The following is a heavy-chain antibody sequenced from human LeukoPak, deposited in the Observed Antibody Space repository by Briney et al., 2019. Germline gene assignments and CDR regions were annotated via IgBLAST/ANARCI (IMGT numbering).Heavy chain of an antibody. J-gene: IGHJ4*02. V-gene: IGHV3-23*01. CDR3: AKETDGYYYDSSGYYGRYFDY. Sequence: GGSLRLSCAASGFTFSSYGMSWVRQAPGKGLEWVSAISGSGGSTYYADSVKGRFTISRDNSKNTLYLQMNSLRAEDTAVYYCAKETDGYYYDSSGYYGRYFDYWGQGTLVTVSS. D-gene: IGHD3-22*01. CDR1: GFTFSSYG. CDR2: ISGSGGST.